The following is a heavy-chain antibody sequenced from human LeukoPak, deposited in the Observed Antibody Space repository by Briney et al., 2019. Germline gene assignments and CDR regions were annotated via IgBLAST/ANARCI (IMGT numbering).Heavy chain of an antibody. CDR3: ARSIYCGGDCYLTGAFDI. Sequence: GGSLRLSCAASGFTFSSYSMNWVRQAPGKGLEWVSSISSSSSYIYYADSVKGRFTISRDNAKNSLYLQMNSLRAEDTAVYYCARSIYCGGDCYLTGAFDIWGLGTMDTVSS. D-gene: IGHD2-21*02. V-gene: IGHV3-21*01. J-gene: IGHJ3*02. CDR1: GFTFSSYS. CDR2: ISSSSSYI.